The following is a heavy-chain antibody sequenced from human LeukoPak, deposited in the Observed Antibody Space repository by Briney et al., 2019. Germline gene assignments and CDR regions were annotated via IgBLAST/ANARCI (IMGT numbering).Heavy chain of an antibody. Sequence: GGSLRLSCAASGFAFSSYAMHWVRQAPGKGLEYVSAISSNGGSTYYANSVKGRFTISRDNSKNTLYLQMGSLRAEDMAVYYCARDGYCSSTSCYRWGYFDYWGQGTLVTVSS. CDR2: ISSNGGST. V-gene: IGHV3-64*01. CDR1: GFAFSSYA. D-gene: IGHD2-2*03. CDR3: ARDGYCSSTSCYRWGYFDY. J-gene: IGHJ4*02.